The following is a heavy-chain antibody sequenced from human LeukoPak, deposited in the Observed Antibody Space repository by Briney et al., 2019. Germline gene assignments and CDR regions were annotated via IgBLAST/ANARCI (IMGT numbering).Heavy chain of an antibody. CDR1: GFTFSNYA. CDR3: AKEAIGYSYSES. CDR2: IGGGNEYT. Sequence: PWGSLRLSCAASGFTFSNYAMSWVRQAPGEGLEWVSAIGGGNEYTYYVDSVKGRFTISRDNSKNMLYLRMNSLRAEDTAVYYCAKEAIGYSYSESWGQGTLVTVSS. D-gene: IGHD1-26*01. J-gene: IGHJ4*02. V-gene: IGHV3-23*01.